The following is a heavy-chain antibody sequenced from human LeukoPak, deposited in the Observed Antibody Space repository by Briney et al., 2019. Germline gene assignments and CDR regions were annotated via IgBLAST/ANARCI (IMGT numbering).Heavy chain of an antibody. D-gene: IGHD3-16*01. CDR1: GGSISSYY. CDR2: IYYSGST. CDR3: ARAGGFAGYMDV. J-gene: IGHJ6*03. Sequence: SETLSLTCTVSGGSISSYYWSWIRQPPGKGPEWIGYIYYSGSTNYNPSLKSRVTISVDTSKNQFSLKLNSVTAADTAVYYCARAGGFAGYMDVWGKGTTVTISS. V-gene: IGHV4-59*01.